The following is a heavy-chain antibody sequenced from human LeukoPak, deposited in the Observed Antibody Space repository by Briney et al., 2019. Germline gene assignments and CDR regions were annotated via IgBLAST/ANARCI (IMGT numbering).Heavy chain of an antibody. V-gene: IGHV1-18*01. Sequence: ASVKVSCKASGYTFTSYGISWVRQAPGQGLEWMGWISAYNGNTNYAQKLQGRVTMTTDTSTSTAYMELRSLRSDDTAVYYCARDVGDIVEVPAVNWFDPWGQGTLVTVSS. CDR3: ARDVGDIVEVPAVNWFDP. D-gene: IGHD2-2*01. CDR1: GYTFTSYG. J-gene: IGHJ5*02. CDR2: ISAYNGNT.